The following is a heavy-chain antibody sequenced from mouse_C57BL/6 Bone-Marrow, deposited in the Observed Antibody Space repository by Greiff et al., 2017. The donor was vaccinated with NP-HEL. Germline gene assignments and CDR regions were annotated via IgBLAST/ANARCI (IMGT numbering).Heavy chain of an antibody. V-gene: IGHV1-82*01. CDR1: GYAFSSSW. D-gene: IGHD1-2*01. CDR3: ARDITTGGDYFDY. Sequence: QVQLKQSGPELVKPGASVKISCKASGYAFSSSWMNWVKQRPGKGLEWIGRIYPGDGDTNYNGKFKGKATLTADKSSSTAYMQLSSLTSEDSAVYFCARDITTGGDYFDYWGQGTTLTVSS. J-gene: IGHJ2*01. CDR2: IYPGDGDT.